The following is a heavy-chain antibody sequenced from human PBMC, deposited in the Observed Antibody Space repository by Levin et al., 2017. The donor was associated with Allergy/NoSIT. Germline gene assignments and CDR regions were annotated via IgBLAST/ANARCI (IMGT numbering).Heavy chain of an antibody. CDR2: IWYDGSNK. D-gene: IGHD3-22*01. J-gene: IGHJ4*02. CDR3: AREYYDSSGPFDY. V-gene: IGHV3-33*01. CDR1: GFTFSSYG. Sequence: GESLKISCAASGFTFSSYGMHWVRQAPGKGLEWVAVIWYDGSNKYYADSVKGRFTISRDNSKNTLYLQMNSLRAEDTAVYYCAREYYDSSGPFDYWGQGTLVTVSS.